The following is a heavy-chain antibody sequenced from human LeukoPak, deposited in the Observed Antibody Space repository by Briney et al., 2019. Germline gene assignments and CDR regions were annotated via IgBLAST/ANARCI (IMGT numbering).Heavy chain of an antibody. CDR1: GGSISSSSYY. Sequence: TSETLSLTCTVSGGSISSSSYYWGWIRQPPGKGLEWIGSIYYSGSTYYNPSLKSRVTISVDTSKNQFSLKLSSVTAADTAVYYCASPWSGGYQSPLPIDYWGQGTLVTVSS. CDR2: IYYSGST. CDR3: ASPWSGGYQSPLPIDY. J-gene: IGHJ4*02. D-gene: IGHD1-26*01. V-gene: IGHV4-39*01.